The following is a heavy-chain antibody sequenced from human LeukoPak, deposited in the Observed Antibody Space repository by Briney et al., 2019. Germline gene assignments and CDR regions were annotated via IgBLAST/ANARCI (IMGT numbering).Heavy chain of an antibody. D-gene: IGHD2-15*01. Sequence: GGSLRLSCAASGFTFSSYAMHWVRQAPGKGLEWVAVISYDGSNKYYADSVKGRFTISRDNSKNTLYLQMNSLRGEDTAVYYCARDACGGTCYQYYFDYWGQGTLVTVSS. V-gene: IGHV3-30*04. CDR1: GFTFSSYA. CDR3: ARDACGGTCYQYYFDY. J-gene: IGHJ4*02. CDR2: ISYDGSNK.